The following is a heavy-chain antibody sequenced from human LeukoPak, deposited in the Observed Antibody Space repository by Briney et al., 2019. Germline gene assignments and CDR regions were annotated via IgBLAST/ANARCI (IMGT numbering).Heavy chain of an antibody. V-gene: IGHV4-34*01. CDR1: GGSFSGYY. J-gene: IGHJ5*02. D-gene: IGHD5-12*01. Sequence: KPSQTLSLTCAVYGGSFSGYYWSWIRQHPGKGLEWIGDINHSGSTNYNPSLKSRVTISVDTSKNQFSLKLSSVTAADTAVYYCARGARTPSGYGSRTAGRANWFDPWGQGTLVTVSS. CDR3: ARGARTPSGYGSRTAGRANWFDP. CDR2: INHSGST.